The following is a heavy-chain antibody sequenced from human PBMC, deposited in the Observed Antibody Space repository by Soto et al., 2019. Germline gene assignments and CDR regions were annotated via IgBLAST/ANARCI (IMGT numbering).Heavy chain of an antibody. V-gene: IGHV3-66*02. CDR1: GFTVSSNY. Sequence: GGSLRLSCAASGFTVSSNYMSWVRQAPGKGLEWVSVIYSGGSTYYADSVKGRFTISRDNSKNTLYLQMNSLRAEDTAVYYCAREKGERYYYYYYMDVWGKGTTVTVSS. CDR2: IYSGGST. D-gene: IGHD1-1*01. J-gene: IGHJ6*03. CDR3: AREKGERYYYYYYMDV.